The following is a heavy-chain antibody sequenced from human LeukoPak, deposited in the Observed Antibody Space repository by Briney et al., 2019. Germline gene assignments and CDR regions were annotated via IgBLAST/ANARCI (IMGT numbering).Heavy chain of an antibody. Sequence: GGSLRLSCAGSGFTFSNYGMHWVRQAPGKGLEWVAVISYDGKVKYYADSVKGRFTISRDNSKNTLYLQMNSLRAEDTAIYYCAKRKVVGAIDYWGQGTLVTVSS. CDR1: GFTFSNYG. J-gene: IGHJ4*02. CDR2: ISYDGKVK. D-gene: IGHD1-26*01. CDR3: AKRKVVGAIDY. V-gene: IGHV3-30*18.